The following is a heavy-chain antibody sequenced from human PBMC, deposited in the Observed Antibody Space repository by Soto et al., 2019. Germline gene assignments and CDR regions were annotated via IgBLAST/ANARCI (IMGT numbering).Heavy chain of an antibody. D-gene: IGHD3-10*01. J-gene: IGHJ5*02. CDR2: ISTDNTHR. Sequence: ASVKVSCKASGYNFLTYGISWLRQAPGRGLEWMGWISTDNTHRNYAQNFQERVTMTSDTSTNTAYMELRSLRSDDTAIYYCARDRPGISVIRAVKTYNYFDPWGQGTLVTVSS. V-gene: IGHV1-18*01. CDR3: ARDRPGISVIRAVKTYNYFDP. CDR1: GYNFLTYG.